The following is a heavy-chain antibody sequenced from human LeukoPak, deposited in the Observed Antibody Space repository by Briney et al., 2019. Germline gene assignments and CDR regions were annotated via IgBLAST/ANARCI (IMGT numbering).Heavy chain of an antibody. D-gene: IGHD3-22*01. Sequence: SETLSLTCAVYGGSFSGYYWSWIRQPPGKGLEWIGEINHSGSTNYNPSLKSRVTISVDTSKNQFSLKLSSVTAADTAVYYCARRRLYYYDSSGYFPHAFDIWGQGTMVTVSS. CDR1: GGSFSGYY. J-gene: IGHJ3*02. V-gene: IGHV4-34*01. CDR2: INHSGST. CDR3: ARRRLYYYDSSGYFPHAFDI.